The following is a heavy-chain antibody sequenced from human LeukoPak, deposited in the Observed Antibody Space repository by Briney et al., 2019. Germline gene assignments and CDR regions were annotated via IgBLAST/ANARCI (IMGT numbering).Heavy chain of an antibody. CDR3: AREAITGHREFDY. D-gene: IGHD1-20*01. V-gene: IGHV3-48*01. J-gene: IGHJ4*02. CDR1: GFIFSSYS. CDR2: ISSGSLTI. Sequence: PGGSLRLSCAASGFIFSSYSMNWVRQAPGKGLEWVSYISSGSLTIYYADSVKGRFTISRDNAKNSLYLHMNSLRAEDTAVYYCAREAITGHREFDYWGQGTLVTVSS.